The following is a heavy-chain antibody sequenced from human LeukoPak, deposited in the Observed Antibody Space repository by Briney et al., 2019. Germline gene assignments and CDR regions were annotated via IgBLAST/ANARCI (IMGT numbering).Heavy chain of an antibody. D-gene: IGHD3-9*01. CDR2: IYTSGST. CDR1: GGSISSGSYY. CDR3: ARYFDWFGSYFDY. J-gene: IGHJ4*02. V-gene: IGHV4-61*02. Sequence: PSETLSLTRTVSGGSISSGSYYWSWIRQPAGKGLEWIGRIYTSGSTNYNPSLKSRVTISVDTSKNQFSLKLSSVTAADTAVYYCARYFDWFGSYFDYWGQGTLVTVSS.